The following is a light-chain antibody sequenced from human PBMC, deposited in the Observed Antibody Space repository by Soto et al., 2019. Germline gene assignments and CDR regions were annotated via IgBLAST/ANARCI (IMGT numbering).Light chain of an antibody. CDR2: RNN. J-gene: IGLJ3*02. CDR1: SSNIGSNT. Sequence: QSVLTQPPSASGTPGQRVTISCSGSSSNIGSNTVNWYQQLPGTAPKLLIYRNNQRPSGVPDRFSGSKSGTSASLAISGLRSEDEADHYCAVWDDSLGGGVFGGGTQLTVL. CDR3: AVWDDSLGGGV. V-gene: IGLV1-47*01.